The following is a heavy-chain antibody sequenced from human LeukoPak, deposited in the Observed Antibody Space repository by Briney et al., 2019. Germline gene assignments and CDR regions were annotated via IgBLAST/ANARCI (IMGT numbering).Heavy chain of an antibody. Sequence: SVKVSCKASGGTFSRYAISWVRQAPGQGLEWMGGIIPIFGTTNHAQKFQGRVTITADESTSTAYMELSSLRSEDTAVYYCARLPLTGYSRGYYYGMDVWGQGTTVTVSS. D-gene: IGHD3-9*01. CDR1: GGTFSRYA. CDR2: IIPIFGTT. V-gene: IGHV1-69*13. J-gene: IGHJ6*02. CDR3: ARLPLTGYSRGYYYGMDV.